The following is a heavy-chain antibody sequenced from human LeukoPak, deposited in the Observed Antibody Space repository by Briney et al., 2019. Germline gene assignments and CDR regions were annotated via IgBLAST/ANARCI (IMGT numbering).Heavy chain of an antibody. CDR2: ISSYDGNT. CDR3: VRDAYGSGKGYFDY. CDR1: GYAFSNYG. V-gene: IGHV1-18*01. Sequence: ASVKVSCKASGYAFSNYGFSWVRQAPGQGLEWMGWISSYDGNTKSVDKLQGRVIMTTDTSTSTAYMELRSLKSDDTALYYCVRDAYGSGKGYFDYWGQGTLVTVSS. D-gene: IGHD3-10*01. J-gene: IGHJ4*02.